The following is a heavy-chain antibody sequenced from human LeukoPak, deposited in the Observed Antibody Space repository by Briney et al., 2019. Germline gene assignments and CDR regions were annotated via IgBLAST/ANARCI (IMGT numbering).Heavy chain of an antibody. V-gene: IGHV1-18*01. CDR1: GYPFTKFG. CDR2: TSPHNDNR. Sequence: ASVKVSCKPSGYPFTKFGIIWVRHAPGQGLEWMGWTSPHNDNRNYAKKFQGRVTMNTDTSTSTAYMELRSLRSDDTVVYYCAREGASCSGDACYYYFDYWGQGTLVTVSS. D-gene: IGHD2-15*01. CDR3: AREGASCSGDACYYYFDY. J-gene: IGHJ4*02.